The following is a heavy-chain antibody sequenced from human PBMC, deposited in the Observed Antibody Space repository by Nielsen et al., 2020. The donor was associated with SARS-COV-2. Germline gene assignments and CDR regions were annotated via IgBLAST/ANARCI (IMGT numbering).Heavy chain of an antibody. D-gene: IGHD2-2*01. V-gene: IGHV4-39*01. J-gene: IGHJ6*02. CDR3: ARQSSTSSDGMDV. Sequence: WIRQPPGKGLEWIGYIYYSGSTYYNPSLKSRVTISVDTSKNQFSLKLSSVTAADTAVYYCARQSSTSSDGMDVWGQGTTVTVSS. CDR2: IYYSGST.